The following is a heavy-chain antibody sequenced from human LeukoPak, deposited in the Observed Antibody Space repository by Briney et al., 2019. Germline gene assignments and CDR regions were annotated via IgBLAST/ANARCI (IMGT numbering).Heavy chain of an antibody. D-gene: IGHD3-10*01. CDR2: TYYGGNT. J-gene: IGHJ6*02. CDR3: ARYDYASGLGRGLGGMDV. Sequence: SQTLSFTCTVSGGSISSYYWSWIRQPPGKGLKWIGNTYYGGNTYYNPSLKSRTTMSVDTSKNQCYLKLSSVTAADTALYYCARYDYASGLGRGLGGMDVWGQGATVTVSS. CDR1: GGSISSYY. V-gene: IGHV4-30-4*08.